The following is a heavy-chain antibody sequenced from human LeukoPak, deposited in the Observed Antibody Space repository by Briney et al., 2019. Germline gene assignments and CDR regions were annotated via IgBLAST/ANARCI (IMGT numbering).Heavy chain of an antibody. CDR1: GYTFTSYG. V-gene: IGHV1-18*01. Sequence: ASVKVSCKASGYTFTSYGISWVRQAPGQGLEWMGWISAYNGNTNYAQKLQGRVTMTTDTPTSTAYMELRSLRSDDTAVYYCARVEAHSSGWYDVSDYYMDVWGKGTTVTVSS. D-gene: IGHD6-19*01. CDR3: ARVEAHSSGWYDVSDYYMDV. CDR2: ISAYNGNT. J-gene: IGHJ6*03.